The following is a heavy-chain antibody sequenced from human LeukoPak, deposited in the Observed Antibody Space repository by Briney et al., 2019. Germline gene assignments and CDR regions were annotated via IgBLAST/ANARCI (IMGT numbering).Heavy chain of an antibody. D-gene: IGHD2-15*01. CDR2: ISGSGGST. J-gene: IGHJ6*02. CDR1: GFTFSSYA. CDR3: RIVVVVAATPSYYGMDV. Sequence: GGSLRLSYAASGFTFSSYAMSWVRQAPGKGLEWVSAISGSGGSTYYADSVKGRFTISRDNSKNTLYLQMNSLRAEDTAVYYARIVVVVAATPSYYGMDVWGQGTTVTVSS. V-gene: IGHV3-23*01.